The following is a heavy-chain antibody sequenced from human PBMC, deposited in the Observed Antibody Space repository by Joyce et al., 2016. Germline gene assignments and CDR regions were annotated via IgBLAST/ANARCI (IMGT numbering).Heavy chain of an antibody. Sequence: QLVQSGAEVKKPGASVRVSCKTSGYNFASYGSSWVRQAPGQGLEWMGWVSPSNVNTIYIQNRQDRVTMTTDASTTTAYMEVRSLRSDDTAVYYCARPRHYFDGYFLDHWGQGTPVTVSS. CDR3: ARPRHYFDGYFLDH. D-gene: IGHD2/OR15-2a*01. CDR2: VSPSNVNT. V-gene: IGHV1-18*01. CDR1: GYNFASYG. J-gene: IGHJ4*02.